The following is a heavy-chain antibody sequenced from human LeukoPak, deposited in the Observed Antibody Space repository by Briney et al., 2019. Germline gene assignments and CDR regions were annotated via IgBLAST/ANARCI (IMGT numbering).Heavy chain of an antibody. J-gene: IGHJ4*02. CDR2: ISGSGGST. Sequence: GGSLRLSCAASGFTFSSYAMSWVRQAPGKGLEWASAISGSGGSTYYADFVKGRFTISRDNSKNTLYLQMNSLRAEDTAVYYCAINIVVVPAAMRGGDYWGQGTLVTVSS. CDR1: GFTFSSYA. D-gene: IGHD2-2*01. V-gene: IGHV3-23*01. CDR3: AINIVVVPAAMRGGDY.